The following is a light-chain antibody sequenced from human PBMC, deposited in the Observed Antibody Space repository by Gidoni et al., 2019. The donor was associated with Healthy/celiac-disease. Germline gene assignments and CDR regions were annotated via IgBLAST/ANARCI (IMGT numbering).Light chain of an antibody. Sequence: SYELTQPPPVSVSPGQTASITCSGDKLGDRCACCYQQKQGQSPVLVIYQDNQRPSGIPERFSGSNSGNTATLTISGTQAMDEADYYCQAWASSTVVFGGGTKLTVL. CDR3: QAWASSTVV. CDR2: QDN. J-gene: IGLJ2*01. V-gene: IGLV3-1*01. CDR1: KLGDRC.